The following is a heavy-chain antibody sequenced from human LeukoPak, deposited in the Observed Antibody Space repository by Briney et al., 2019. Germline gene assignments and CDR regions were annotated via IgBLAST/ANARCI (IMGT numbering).Heavy chain of an antibody. V-gene: IGHV4-39*07. CDR3: ARDPRYSSGWYTGRPYWYFDL. CDR2: IYYSGST. D-gene: IGHD6-19*01. CDR1: GGSISSSSYY. J-gene: IGHJ2*01. Sequence: PSQTLSLTCTVSGGSISSSSYYWGCIRQPPGKGLECIGSIYYSGSTYYNPSLKSRVTISVDTSKNQFSLKLSSVTAADTAVYYCARDPRYSSGWYTGRPYWYFDLWGRGTLVTVSS.